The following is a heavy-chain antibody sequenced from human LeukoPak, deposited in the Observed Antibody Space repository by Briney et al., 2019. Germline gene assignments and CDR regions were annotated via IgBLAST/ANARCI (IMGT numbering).Heavy chain of an antibody. CDR1: GHIFRDSD. D-gene: IGHD3-16*02. CDR2: NSFSGCST. CDR3: AIDMELSI. Sequence: GGPLTLSCGASGHIFRDSDMTWARQATGKALEWVSLNSFSGCSTHYALSVKELHTLQRENYQHTLYLNVHTLRADDTAMYYCAIDMELSIWGLGTMVTVSS. V-gene: IGHV3-23*01. J-gene: IGHJ3*02.